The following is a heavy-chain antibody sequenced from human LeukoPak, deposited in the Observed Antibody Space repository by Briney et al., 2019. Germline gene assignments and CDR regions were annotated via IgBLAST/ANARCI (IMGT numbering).Heavy chain of an antibody. Sequence: PGGSLRLSCAASGFTFSSYEMNWVRQAPGKGLEWVSYISSSGSSIYYADSVKGRFTISRDNSKNTLYLQMNSLRAEDTAVYYCAKDSAYCSGGSCYPEFLDPWGQGTLVTVSS. J-gene: IGHJ5*02. CDR3: AKDSAYCSGGSCYPEFLDP. D-gene: IGHD2-15*01. CDR2: ISSSGSSI. V-gene: IGHV3-48*03. CDR1: GFTFSSYE.